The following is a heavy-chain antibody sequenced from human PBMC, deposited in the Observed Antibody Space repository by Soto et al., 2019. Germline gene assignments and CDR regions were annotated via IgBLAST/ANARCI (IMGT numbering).Heavy chain of an antibody. Sequence: PSETLALTCAVSGGSISRGGYSWSWIRQPPGKGLEWIGYMYHSGSTYYNPSLKSRITISIDRSKNQFSLKLSSVTAADTAVYYCPRLPAYRGQGILVPVSS. CDR2: MYHSGST. CDR1: GGSISRGGYS. J-gene: IGHJ4*02. CDR3: PRLPAY. V-gene: IGHV4-30-2*01.